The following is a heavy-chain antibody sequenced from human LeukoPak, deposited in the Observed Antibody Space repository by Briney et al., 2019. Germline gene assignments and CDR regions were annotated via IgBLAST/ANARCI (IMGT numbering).Heavy chain of an antibody. Sequence: SETLSLTCTVSGGSISSSSYYWGWIRQPPGKGLEWIGYIYYSGSTYYNPSLKSRVTISVDTSKNQFSLKLSSVTAADTAVYYCAREKYYDSSGCFDYWGQGTLVTVSS. CDR1: GGSISSSSYY. V-gene: IGHV4-30-4*08. J-gene: IGHJ4*02. CDR2: IYYSGST. CDR3: AREKYYDSSGCFDY. D-gene: IGHD3-22*01.